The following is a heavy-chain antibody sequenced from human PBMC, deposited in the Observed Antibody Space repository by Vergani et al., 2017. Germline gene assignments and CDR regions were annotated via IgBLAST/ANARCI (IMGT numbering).Heavy chain of an antibody. V-gene: IGHV1-69*13. CDR3: ARGSFDSSIAAARQDYYYYYYMDV. CDR1: GGTFRSYA. J-gene: IGHJ6*03. Sequence: QVQLVQSGAEVKKPGSSVKVSCKASGGTFRSYAISWVRQAPGQGIEWMGGIIPLFGTANYAQKFQGRGTITADESTSTAYMELSRLRSEDTAVYYCARGSFDSSIAAARQDYYYYYYMDVWGEGTTVTVSS. CDR2: IIPLFGTA. D-gene: IGHD6-6*01.